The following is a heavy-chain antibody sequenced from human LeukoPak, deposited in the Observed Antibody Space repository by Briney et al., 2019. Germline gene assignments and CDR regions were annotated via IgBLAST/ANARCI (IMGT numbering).Heavy chain of an antibody. J-gene: IGHJ3*02. CDR2: INPNTGGT. CDR1: GYTFTGYY. CDR3: TIYHSSGWYVAAFDI. V-gene: IGHV1-2*02. Sequence: GASVKVSCKASGYTFTGYYMHWVRQAPGQGLEWMGWINPNTGGTNYAQKFQGRVTMTRDTSISTAYMELRRLRSDDTAVYYCTIYHSSGWYVAAFDIWGQGTMVTVSS. D-gene: IGHD6-19*01.